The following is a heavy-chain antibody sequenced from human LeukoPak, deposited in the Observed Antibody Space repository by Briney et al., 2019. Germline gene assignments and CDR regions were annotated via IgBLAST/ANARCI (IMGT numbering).Heavy chain of an antibody. V-gene: IGHV1-69*05. CDR1: GGTFSTHA. CDR2: IIPIFGTA. CDR3: ARTPQHSYYYYNMDV. J-gene: IGHJ6*03. D-gene: IGHD5-18*01. Sequence: ASVKVSCKASGGTFSTHAITWVRQAPGQGLEWMGGIIPIFGTANYAQKFQDRITITTDASTSTVYMELTSLRSEDTAVYYCARTPQHSYYYYNMDVWGKGTTVTVAS.